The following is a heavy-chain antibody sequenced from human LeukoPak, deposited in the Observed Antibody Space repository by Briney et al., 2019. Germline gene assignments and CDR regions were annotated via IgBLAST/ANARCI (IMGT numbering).Heavy chain of an antibody. J-gene: IGHJ3*02. CDR3: AKGTGSYIHDAFDI. CDR2: ISWNSGSI. V-gene: IGHV3-9*01. CDR1: GFTFDDYA. D-gene: IGHD3-10*01. Sequence: GGSLRLSCAASGFTFDDYAMHWVRQAPGKGLEWVSGISWNSGSIGYADSVKGRFTISGDNAKNSLYLQMNSLRAEDTALYYCAKGTGSYIHDAFDIWGQGTMVTVSS.